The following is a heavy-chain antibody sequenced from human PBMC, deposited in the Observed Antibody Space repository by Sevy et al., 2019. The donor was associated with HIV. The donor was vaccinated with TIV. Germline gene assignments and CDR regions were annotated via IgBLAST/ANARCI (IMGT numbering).Heavy chain of an antibody. CDR3: ARQEPTYSCGWPFDY. D-gene: IGHD6-19*01. Sequence: GGSLRLSCAASGFTVSSNYMSWVRQAPGKGLEWVSVIYSGGSTYYADSVKGRFTISRDNSKNTLYLQMNSLRAEDTAVYYCARQEPTYSCGWPFDYRGQGTLVTVSS. CDR2: IYSGGST. J-gene: IGHJ4*02. V-gene: IGHV3-66*04. CDR1: GFTVSSNY.